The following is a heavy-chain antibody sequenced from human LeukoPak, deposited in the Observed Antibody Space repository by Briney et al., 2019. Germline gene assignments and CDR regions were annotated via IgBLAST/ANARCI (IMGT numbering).Heavy chain of an antibody. V-gene: IGHV3-23*01. CDR2: ISGSGGST. CDR3: AKDLYYYDSSGYYWRDAFDI. J-gene: IGHJ3*02. D-gene: IGHD3-22*01. Sequence: GGSLRLSCAASGFTFSSYAMSWVRQAPGKGLEWVSAISGSGGSTYYADSVKGRFTISRDNSKNTLYLQMNSLRAEDTAVYYCAKDLYYYDSSGYYWRDAFDIWGQGTMVTVSS. CDR1: GFTFSSYA.